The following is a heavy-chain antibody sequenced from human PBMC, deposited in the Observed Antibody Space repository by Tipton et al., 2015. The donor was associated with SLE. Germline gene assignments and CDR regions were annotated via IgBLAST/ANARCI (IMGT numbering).Heavy chain of an antibody. Sequence: TLSLTCTVSGGSISSSYYYWGWLRQPPGRGLEWIGSAYYSGNIYYNPSLKSRVTISLDTSENQFSLKLSSVTAADTAVYFCARQRLRLLSPLDAWGQGTTVIVSS. J-gene: IGHJ6*02. D-gene: IGHD3-10*01. CDR1: GGSISSSYYY. V-gene: IGHV4-39*01. CDR2: AYYSGNI. CDR3: ARQRLRLLSPLDA.